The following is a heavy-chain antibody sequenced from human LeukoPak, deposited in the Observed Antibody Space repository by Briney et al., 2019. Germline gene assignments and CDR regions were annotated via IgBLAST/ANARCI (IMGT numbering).Heavy chain of an antibody. V-gene: IGHV3-48*03. Sequence: GGSLRLSCAASGFTFSSYEMNWVRQAPGKRPEWVSYISNSGSILYYADSVRGRFTISRDNAKNSLSLQMSSLRAEDTAVYYCTQGMNYDSSAYWHQHWGQGTLVTVSS. J-gene: IGHJ1*01. CDR1: GFTFSSYE. D-gene: IGHD3-22*01. CDR2: ISNSGSIL. CDR3: TQGMNYDSSAYWHQH.